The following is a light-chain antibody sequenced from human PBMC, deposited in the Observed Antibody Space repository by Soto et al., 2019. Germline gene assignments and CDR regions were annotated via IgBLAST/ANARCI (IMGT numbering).Light chain of an antibody. Sequence: DIQMTQSPPSLSASVGDRITISCRSSQNINNYLNWYQQKPGKAPKLLIYAASSLQSGVPSRFSGSGSGTDFTLTISSLQPEDFATYYCQQSYSTPWTFGQGTKVDIK. J-gene: IGKJ1*01. V-gene: IGKV1-39*01. CDR1: QNINNY. CDR2: AAS. CDR3: QQSYSTPWT.